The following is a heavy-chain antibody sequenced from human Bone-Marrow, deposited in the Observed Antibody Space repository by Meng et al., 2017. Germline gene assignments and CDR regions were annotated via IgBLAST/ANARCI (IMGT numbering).Heavy chain of an antibody. J-gene: IGHJ4*02. Sequence: GGSLRLSCAASGFTFSSYAMSWVRQAPGKGLEWVSTISASGSTTYYADSVKGRFTVSRDNSKNTLYLQMNSLRAEDTAVYYCAKVSQRGIAVAGYYFDYWGQGTLVTVSS. CDR3: AKVSQRGIAVAGYYFDY. CDR2: ISASGSTT. D-gene: IGHD6-19*01. V-gene: IGHV3-23*01. CDR1: GFTFSSYA.